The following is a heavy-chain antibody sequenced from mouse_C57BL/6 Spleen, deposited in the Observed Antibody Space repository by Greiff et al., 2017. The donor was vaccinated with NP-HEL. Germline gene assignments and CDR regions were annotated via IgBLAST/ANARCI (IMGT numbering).Heavy chain of an antibody. CDR2: LWRGGST. Sequence: VQGVESGPGLVQPSQSLSITCTVSGFSLTSYGVHWVRQSPGKGLEWLGVLWRGGSTDYNAAFMSRLSITKDNSKSQVFFKMNILQADDTAIYYCASLYYYAMDYWGQGTSVTVSS. CDR1: GFSLTSYG. CDR3: ASLYYYAMDY. J-gene: IGHJ4*01. V-gene: IGHV2-5*01. D-gene: IGHD6-5*01.